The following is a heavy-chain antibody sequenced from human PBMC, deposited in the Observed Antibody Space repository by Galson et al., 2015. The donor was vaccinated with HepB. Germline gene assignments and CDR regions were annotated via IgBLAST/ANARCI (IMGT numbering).Heavy chain of an antibody. D-gene: IGHD1-26*01. V-gene: IGHV3-30*18. CDR2: ISYDGSNK. J-gene: IGHJ4*02. CDR3: AKSGWELPHCFDY. CDR1: GFTFSSYG. Sequence: SLRLSCAASGFTFSSYGMHWVRQAPGKGLEWVAVISYDGSNKYYADSVKGRFTISRDNSKNTLYLQMNSLRAEDTAVYYCAKSGWELPHCFDYWGQGTLVTVSS.